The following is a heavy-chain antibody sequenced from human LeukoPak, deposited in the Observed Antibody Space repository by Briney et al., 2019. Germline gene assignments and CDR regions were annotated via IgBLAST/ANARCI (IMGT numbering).Heavy chain of an antibody. V-gene: IGHV1-18*01. CDR1: GYTFTSYV. Sequence: ASVKVSCKASGYTFTSYVINWVRQAPGQGLEWMGWISPYNGNTNCAQKLQGTVTMTTDTSTSTAYMELRSLRSDDTAVYYCARDRASGIVAYWGQGTLVTVSS. D-gene: IGHD6-13*01. J-gene: IGHJ4*02. CDR3: ARDRASGIVAY. CDR2: ISPYNGNT.